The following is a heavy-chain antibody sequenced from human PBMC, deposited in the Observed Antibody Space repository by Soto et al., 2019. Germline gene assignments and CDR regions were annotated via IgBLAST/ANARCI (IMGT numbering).Heavy chain of an antibody. J-gene: IGHJ6*03. V-gene: IGHV3-74*01. CDR1: GFTFSNYW. CDR3: ARGECVGGTCYSLAGSFYYYMDV. D-gene: IGHD2-15*01. Sequence: EVQLVESVGGLVQPGGSLRLSCAASGFTFSNYWMYWVRQAPGKGLVWVSRINSDGSVSSYADSVKGRLTISRDNVKNTLYLQMDSLRAEDTAVYYCARGECVGGTCYSLAGSFYYYMDVWGKGTTVTVFS. CDR2: INSDGSVS.